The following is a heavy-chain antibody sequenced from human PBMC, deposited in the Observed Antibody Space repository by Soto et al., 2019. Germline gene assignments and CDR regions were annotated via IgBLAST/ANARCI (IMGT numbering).Heavy chain of an antibody. V-gene: IGHV4-39*01. CDR2: IYYSGST. Sequence: SETLSLTCTVSGGSISSSSYYWGWIRQPPGKGLEWIGSIYYSGSTYYNPSLKSRVTISVDTSKNQFSLKLSSVTAADTAVYYCARFIKGSTWFDPWGQGTLVTVSS. D-gene: IGHD1-26*01. CDR1: GGSISSSSYY. CDR3: ARFIKGSTWFDP. J-gene: IGHJ5*02.